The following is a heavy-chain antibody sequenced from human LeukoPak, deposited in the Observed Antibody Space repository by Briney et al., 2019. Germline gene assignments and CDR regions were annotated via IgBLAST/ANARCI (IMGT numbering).Heavy chain of an antibody. J-gene: IGHJ4*02. D-gene: IGHD2-2*01. CDR3: AREASPDGTAMSHLTVFDS. V-gene: IGHV4-39*07. CDR2: TYSGGNT. Sequence: SETLSLTCTVSGGSVRSDRYYWSWVRQPPGKGLEWIGSTYSGGNTYFNPSLQSRLTISLDKAKNQFSLRLTSVTAADTASYYCAREASPDGTAMSHLTVFDSWGQGALVTVSS. CDR1: GGSVRSDRYY.